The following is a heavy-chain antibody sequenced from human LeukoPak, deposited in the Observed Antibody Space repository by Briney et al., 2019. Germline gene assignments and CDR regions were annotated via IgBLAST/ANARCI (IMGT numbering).Heavy chain of an antibody. CDR1: GYSISSGYY. J-gene: IGHJ6*03. D-gene: IGHD2-2*01. V-gene: IGHV4-38-2*02. CDR2: IYHSGST. CDR3: ASPGYCSSTSCYYYYMDV. Sequence: SETLSPTCTVSGYSISSGYYWGWIRQPPRKGLEWIGSIYHSGSTYYNPSLKSRVTISVDTAKNQYSLKLSSVTAADTAVYYCASPGYCSSTSCYYYYMDVWGKGTTVTVSS.